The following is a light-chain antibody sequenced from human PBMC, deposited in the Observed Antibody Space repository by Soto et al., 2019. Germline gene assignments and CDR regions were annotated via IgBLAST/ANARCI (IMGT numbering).Light chain of an antibody. Sequence: EIVLTQSPGTLSLSPGERATLSCRASQSVTSNYLAWYQQKPGQAPRLLIYGASSRATGIPDRISGSGSGTDFTLSISRLEPEDFAVYYCQQYGSSPRTFGQGTNVEIK. CDR1: QSVTSNY. J-gene: IGKJ1*01. V-gene: IGKV3-20*01. CDR3: QQYGSSPRT. CDR2: GAS.